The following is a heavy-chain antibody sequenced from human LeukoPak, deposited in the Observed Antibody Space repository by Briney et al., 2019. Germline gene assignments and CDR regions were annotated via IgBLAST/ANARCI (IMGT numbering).Heavy chain of an antibody. CDR1: GYTFTGYY. D-gene: IGHD2-8*01. V-gene: IGHV1-2*02. Sequence: ASVKVSCKASGYTFTGYYVHWVRQAPGRGLEWMGWMNPNSGVTKSAQQFQGRVTMTRDTSISTAYMEVSRLRSDDTAVYYCASERLNNAFDIWGQGTMVTVSS. CDR2: MNPNSGVT. J-gene: IGHJ3*02. CDR3: ASERLNNAFDI.